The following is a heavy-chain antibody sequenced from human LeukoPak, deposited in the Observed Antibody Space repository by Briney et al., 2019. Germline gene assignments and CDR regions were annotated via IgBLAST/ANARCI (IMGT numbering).Heavy chain of an antibody. CDR3: ARGGLVVPAAVFRAYYYYGMDV. V-gene: IGHV3-74*01. Sequence: GGSLRLSCAASGFTFSSYWMHWVRQAPGKGLVWVSRINSDGSSTSYADSVKGRFTISRDNAKNTLYLQMNSLRAEDTAVYYCARGGLVVPAAVFRAYYYYGMDVWGQGTTVTVSS. CDR2: INSDGSST. D-gene: IGHD2-2*01. CDR1: GFTFSSYW. J-gene: IGHJ6*02.